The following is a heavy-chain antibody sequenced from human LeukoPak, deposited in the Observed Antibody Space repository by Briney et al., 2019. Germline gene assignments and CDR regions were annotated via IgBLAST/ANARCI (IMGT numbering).Heavy chain of an antibody. D-gene: IGHD2-15*01. CDR1: GFTVSSNH. CDR2: TFSPDGI. CDR3: AKDYARGGCSLAHCNPIDS. V-gene: IGHV3-53*01. Sequence: GGSLRLACAASGFTVSSNHMNWVRQAPGKGLEWVSTFSPDGIHYADSVKGRFAISRDDSMSTLFLQMNSLRAEDTAIYYCAKDYARGGCSLAHCNPIDSWGQGTLVTVSS. J-gene: IGHJ4*02.